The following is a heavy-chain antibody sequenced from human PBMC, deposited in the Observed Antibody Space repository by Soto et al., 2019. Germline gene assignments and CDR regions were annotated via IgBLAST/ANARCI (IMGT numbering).Heavy chain of an antibody. J-gene: IGHJ4*02. Sequence: QVQLVQSGTEVTKPGASVKVSCKASGYTFSRYAIHWVRQAPGQRLEWMGWIDAGNGNTKYSEKFQGRVTISRDTSASTAYMELSSLRSDDTAVYYCARDHYTSGWGDSWGQGTLVTVSS. V-gene: IGHV1-3*01. CDR1: GYTFSRYA. CDR2: IDAGNGNT. D-gene: IGHD6-19*01. CDR3: ARDHYTSGWGDS.